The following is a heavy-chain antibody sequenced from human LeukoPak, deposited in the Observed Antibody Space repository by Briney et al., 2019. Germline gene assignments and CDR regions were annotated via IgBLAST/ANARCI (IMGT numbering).Heavy chain of an antibody. CDR3: AREGEYSDFDY. D-gene: IGHD3-16*01. V-gene: IGHV3-30*04. CDR2: ISYDGSNK. J-gene: IGHJ4*02. CDR1: GFTFSSYA. Sequence: GGSLRLSCAASGFTFSSYAMHWVRQAPGKGLEWVAVISYDGSNKYYADSVKGRFTISRDNSKNTLYLQMNSLRAEDTAVYYCAREGEYSDFDYWGQGTLVTVSS.